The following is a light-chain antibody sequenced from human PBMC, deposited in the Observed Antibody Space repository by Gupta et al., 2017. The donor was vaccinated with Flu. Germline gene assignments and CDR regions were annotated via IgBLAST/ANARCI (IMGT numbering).Light chain of an antibody. Sequence: DIQMTQSPSSLSASVGDRVTIPCRASQRISSYLNWYQQKPGKAPKLLIYAASSLKSGVPSRFSGSGSGTDFTLTISRLQPEDFATYYCQHSDSTPYNFGQGTKLEIK. V-gene: IGKV1-39*01. CDR2: AAS. CDR3: QHSDSTPYN. J-gene: IGKJ2*01. CDR1: QRISSY.